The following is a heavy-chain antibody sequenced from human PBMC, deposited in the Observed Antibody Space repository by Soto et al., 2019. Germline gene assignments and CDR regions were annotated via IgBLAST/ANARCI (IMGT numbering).Heavy chain of an antibody. Sequence: QEQLVQSGAEVKKPGSSVKVSCKASGGLFSSYPISWVRQVPGQGLEWMGGIIPVFQTAYYTQRFQGRVTITADESTNTAYMELSSLISEDTAIYYGARGGSGYTWFNEFWGQGTLVTVSS. CDR3: ARGGSGYTWFNEF. V-gene: IGHV1-69*01. CDR1: GGLFSSYP. CDR2: IIPVFQTA. D-gene: IGHD3-22*01. J-gene: IGHJ4*02.